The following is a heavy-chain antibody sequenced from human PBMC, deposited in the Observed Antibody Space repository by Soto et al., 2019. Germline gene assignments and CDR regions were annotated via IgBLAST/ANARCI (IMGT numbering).Heavy chain of an antibody. CDR2: IIPIFGTA. CDR1: GGTFSSYA. J-gene: IGHJ5*02. V-gene: IGHV1-69*01. CDR3: ARETGAGAATNMGWFDP. Sequence: QVQLVQSGAEVKKPGSSVKVSCKASGGTFSSYAISWVRQAPGQGLEWMGGIIPIFGTANYAQKVQGRVTITADESTSTAYMELSSLRSEDTDVYYCARETGAGAATNMGWFDPWGQGTLVTVSS. D-gene: IGHD6-19*01.